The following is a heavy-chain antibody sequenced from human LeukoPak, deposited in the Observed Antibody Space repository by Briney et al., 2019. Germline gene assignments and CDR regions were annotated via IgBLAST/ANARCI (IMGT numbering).Heavy chain of an antibody. J-gene: IGHJ2*01. Sequence: SETLSLTCGVYGASFSGYYWSWIRQPPGKGLEWIGEINHSGSTNYNPTLKSRVTISVDTPKNQFSLKLSSVTAADTDVYYCARRLDIWGRGTLVTVSP. CDR2: INHSGST. CDR1: GASFSGYY. CDR3: ARRLDI. V-gene: IGHV4-34*01.